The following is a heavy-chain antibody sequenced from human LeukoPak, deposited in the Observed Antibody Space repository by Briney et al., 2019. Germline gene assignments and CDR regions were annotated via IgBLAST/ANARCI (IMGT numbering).Heavy chain of an antibody. J-gene: IGHJ6*02. CDR1: GYTFTSYG. CDR3: ARRYCGSTSCPSYYYYYGMDV. Sequence: GASVKVSCKASGYTFTSYGISWVRQAPGQGLEWMGWISAYNGNTNYAQKLQGRVTMTTDTSTSTAYMELRSLRSDDTAVYYCARRYCGSTSCPSYYYYYGMDVWGQGTTVTVSS. V-gene: IGHV1-18*01. CDR2: ISAYNGNT. D-gene: IGHD2-2*01.